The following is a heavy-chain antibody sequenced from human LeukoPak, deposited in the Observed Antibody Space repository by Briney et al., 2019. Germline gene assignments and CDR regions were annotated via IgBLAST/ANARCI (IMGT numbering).Heavy chain of an antibody. CDR3: ARDHSRSYYDFWSGYSPFDY. CDR2: MNGDGSIT. V-gene: IGHV3-74*01. CDR1: GFIFTTNW. D-gene: IGHD3-3*01. J-gene: IGHJ4*02. Sequence: GGSLRLSCAASGFIFTTNWMQWVRQAPGKGLVWVSRMNGDGSITSYADSVKGRFTISRDNAKDTLYLQMNSLRAEDTAVYYCARDHSRSYYDFWSGYSPFDYWGQGTLVTVSS.